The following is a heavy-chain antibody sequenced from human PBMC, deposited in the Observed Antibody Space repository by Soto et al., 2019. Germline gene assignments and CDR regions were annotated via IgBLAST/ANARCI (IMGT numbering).Heavy chain of an antibody. CDR3: ARDKAATVAGYFDY. CDR1: SGSIRGSY. V-gene: IGHV4-59*01. Sequence: ETLSLTCTVSSGSIRGSYWSWLRQTPGKGLEWIAYIYDSGNIRYNPSLKSRVTISVDMSKNQFYLELSSVTAADTAVYYCARDKAATVAGYFDYWGQGALVTVSS. D-gene: IGHD4-17*01. J-gene: IGHJ4*02. CDR2: IYDSGNI.